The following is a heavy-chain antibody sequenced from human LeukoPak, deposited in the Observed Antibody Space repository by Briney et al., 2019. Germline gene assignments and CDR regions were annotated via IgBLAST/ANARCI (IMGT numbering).Heavy chain of an antibody. D-gene: IGHD6-19*01. V-gene: IGHV1-18*01. Sequence: ASVKVSCKASGYTFTSYGISWVRQAPGQGLEWMGWISAYNGSTNYAQKLQGRVTMTTDTSTSTAYMELRSLRSDDTAVYYCARDQGYSSGSYYFDYWGQGTLVTVSS. CDR2: ISAYNGST. CDR3: ARDQGYSSGSYYFDY. CDR1: GYTFTSYG. J-gene: IGHJ4*02.